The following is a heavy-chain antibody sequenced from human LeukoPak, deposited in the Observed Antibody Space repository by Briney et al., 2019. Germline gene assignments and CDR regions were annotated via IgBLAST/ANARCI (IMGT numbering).Heavy chain of an antibody. Sequence: EASETLSLTCTLSGGSISSGSYYWSWIRQPAGKGLEWIGRIYTSGSTNYNPSLKSRVTISVDTSKNQFSLKLSSVTAAETAVYYCARDRYYDSSGYYYWGQGTLVTVSS. J-gene: IGHJ4*02. CDR3: ARDRYYDSSGYYY. D-gene: IGHD3-22*01. CDR2: IYTSGST. V-gene: IGHV4-61*02. CDR1: GGSISSGSYY.